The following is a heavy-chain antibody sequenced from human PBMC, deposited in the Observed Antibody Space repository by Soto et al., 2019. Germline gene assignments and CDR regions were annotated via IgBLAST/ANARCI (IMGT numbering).Heavy chain of an antibody. CDR2: NIPIFGTA. J-gene: IGHJ6*02. CDR3: ARDGSKRLLIYYGMDV. D-gene: IGHD2-21*01. Sequence: QVQLVQSGAEVKKPGSSVKVSCKASGGTFSSYAISWVRQAPGQGLEWMGGNIPIFGTANYAQKFQGRVTITADESTSTAYMELSSLRSEDTAVYYCARDGSKRLLIYYGMDVWGQGTTVTVSS. CDR1: GGTFSSYA. V-gene: IGHV1-69*12.